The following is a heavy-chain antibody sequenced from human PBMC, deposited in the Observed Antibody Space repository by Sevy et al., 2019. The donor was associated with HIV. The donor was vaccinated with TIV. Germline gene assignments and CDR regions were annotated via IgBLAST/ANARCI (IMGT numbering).Heavy chain of an antibody. Sequence: GGSLRLSCVASGFNFRNFWMSWGREAPGKGLECVADIKQDGSEAYYVDSVKGRFTISGDNAKNSLYLQMNSLRDEDTAMYFWVRDKEVGASILDAWGQGTPVTVSS. V-gene: IGHV3-7*03. D-gene: IGHD1-26*01. CDR1: GFNFRNFW. J-gene: IGHJ5*02. CDR3: VRDKEVGASILDA. CDR2: IKQDGSEA.